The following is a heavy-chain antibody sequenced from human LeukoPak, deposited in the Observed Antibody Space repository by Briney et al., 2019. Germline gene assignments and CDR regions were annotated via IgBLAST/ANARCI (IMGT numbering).Heavy chain of an antibody. D-gene: IGHD4-17*01. V-gene: IGHV3-23*01. J-gene: IGHJ6*03. CDR3: AKSGTVTTRSYYFYLDV. CDR2: ISGSGGST. CDR1: GFTFSSYG. Sequence: PGGSLRLSCAASGFTFSSYGMSWVRQAPGKGLEWVSAISGSGGSTYYADSVKGRFTISRDNSKNTLYLQMNSLRAEDTAVYYCAKSGTVTTRSYYFYLDVWVKGTTVTISS.